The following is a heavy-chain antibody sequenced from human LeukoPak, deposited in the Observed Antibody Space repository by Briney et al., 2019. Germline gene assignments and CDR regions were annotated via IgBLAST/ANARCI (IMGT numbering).Heavy chain of an antibody. J-gene: IGHJ6*03. V-gene: IGHV3-23*01. D-gene: IGHD3-10*01. CDR1: GFTFSAYG. CDR2: ISANGSIT. Sequence: HAGGSLRLSCAASGFTFSAYGMSWVRQSPGQGLEWVSGISANGSITFYARSVRGRFTISRDNPQNTVYLQMNSLRAEDTAVYYCAKRGSHYYMDVWGKGITVTVSS. CDR3: AKRGSHYYMDV.